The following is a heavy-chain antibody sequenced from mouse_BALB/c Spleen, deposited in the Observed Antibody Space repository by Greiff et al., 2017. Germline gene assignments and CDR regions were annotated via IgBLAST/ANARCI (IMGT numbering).Heavy chain of an antibody. V-gene: IGHV1-67*01. CDR2: ISTYYGNT. D-gene: IGHD3-3*01. CDR3: ARWGDGYFDY. CDR1: GYTFTDYA. J-gene: IGHJ2*01. Sequence: QVQLQQSGPELVRPGVSVKISCKGSGYTFTDYAMHWVKQSHAKSLEWIGVISTYYGNTNYNQKFKGKATMTVDKSSSTAYMELARLTSEDSAIYYCARWGDGYFDYWGQGTTLTVSS.